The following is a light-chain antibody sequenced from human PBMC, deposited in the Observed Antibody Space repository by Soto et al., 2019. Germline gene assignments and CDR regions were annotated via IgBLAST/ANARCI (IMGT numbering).Light chain of an antibody. J-gene: IGKJ1*01. CDR1: QSVSSY. CDR3: QQRSNWPRGT. CDR2: DAS. Sequence: EIVLTQSPATLSLSPGERATLSCRASQSVSSYLAWYQQKPGQAPILLIYDASNRATGIPARFSGSGSGTDFTLTISSLEPEDFAVYYCQQRSNWPRGTFGQGTKVEIK. V-gene: IGKV3-11*01.